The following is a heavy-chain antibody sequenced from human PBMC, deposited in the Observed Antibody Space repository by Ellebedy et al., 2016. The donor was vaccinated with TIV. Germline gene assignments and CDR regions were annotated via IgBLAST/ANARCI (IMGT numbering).Heavy chain of an antibody. V-gene: IGHV1-3*01. Sequence: AASVKVSCKASGYTFTSYAMHWVRQAPGQRLEWMGWINAGNGNTKYSQKFQGRVTITADTSTSTAYLELSSLRSEDTAVYYCASRGVPLGYCSGGSCLDTYYYYGMDVWGQGTTVTVSS. J-gene: IGHJ6*02. CDR3: ASRGVPLGYCSGGSCLDTYYYYGMDV. CDR2: INAGNGNT. D-gene: IGHD2-15*01. CDR1: GYTFTSYA.